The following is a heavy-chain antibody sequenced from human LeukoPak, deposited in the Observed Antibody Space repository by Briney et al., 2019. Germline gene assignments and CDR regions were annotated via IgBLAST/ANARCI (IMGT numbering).Heavy chain of an antibody. D-gene: IGHD4-17*01. Sequence: SETLSLTCTVSGGSISSSSYYWGWIRRPPGKGLEWIGSIYYSGSTYYNPSLKSRVTISVDTSKNQFSLKLSSVTAADTAVYYCARHERHGDYYFDYWGQGTLVTVSS. V-gene: IGHV4-39*01. CDR1: GGSISSSSYY. CDR3: ARHERHGDYYFDY. J-gene: IGHJ4*02. CDR2: IYYSGST.